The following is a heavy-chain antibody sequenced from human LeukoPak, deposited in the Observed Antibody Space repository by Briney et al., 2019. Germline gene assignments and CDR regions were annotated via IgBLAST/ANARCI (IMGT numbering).Heavy chain of an antibody. CDR1: GGSISSYY. Sequence: SETLSLTCTVSGGSISSYYWSWIRQPAGKGLEWIGRIYTSGSTNYNPSLKSRVTMSVDTSKNQFSLKLSSVTAADTAIYYCARASYSYDISGWVPFDYWGQGTLVTVSS. D-gene: IGHD3-22*01. V-gene: IGHV4-4*07. CDR2: IYTSGST. J-gene: IGHJ4*02. CDR3: ARASYSYDISGWVPFDY.